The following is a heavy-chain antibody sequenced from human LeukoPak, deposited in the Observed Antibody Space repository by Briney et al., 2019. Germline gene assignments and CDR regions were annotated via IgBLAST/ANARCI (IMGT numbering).Heavy chain of an antibody. D-gene: IGHD2-8*01. V-gene: IGHV4-59*12. Sequence: SETLSLTCTVSGGSISSYYWSWIRQPPGKGLEWIGYIYYSGSTYYNPSLKSRVTISRDTSKNQFSLKLSSVTAADTAVYYCARGLYSIVDYWGQGTLVTVSS. CDR3: ARGLYSIVDY. J-gene: IGHJ4*02. CDR2: IYYSGST. CDR1: GGSISSYY.